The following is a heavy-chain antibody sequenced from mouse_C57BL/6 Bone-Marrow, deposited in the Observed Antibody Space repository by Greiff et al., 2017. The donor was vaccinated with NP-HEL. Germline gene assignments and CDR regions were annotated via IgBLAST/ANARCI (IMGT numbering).Heavy chain of an antibody. D-gene: IGHD1-1*01. V-gene: IGHV5-12*01. CDR1: GFTFSDYY. Sequence: EVKVVESGGGLVQPGGSLKLSCAASGFTFSDYYMYWVRQTPEKRLEWVAYISNGGGSTYYPDTVKGRFTISRDNAKNTLYLQMSRLKSEDTAMYYCARQSPYYYGSSYFDYWGQGTTLTVSS. CDR2: ISNGGGST. CDR3: ARQSPYYYGSSYFDY. J-gene: IGHJ2*01.